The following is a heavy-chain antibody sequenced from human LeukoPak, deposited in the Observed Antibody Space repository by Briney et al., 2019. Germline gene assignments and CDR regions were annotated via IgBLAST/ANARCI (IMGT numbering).Heavy chain of an antibody. CDR3: ASGRVGATFSDY. Sequence: GGSLRLSCAGSGFIFSSYAMSWVRQAPGKGLEWVSTISGSGGSTYYAPSVKGRFTISRDNSKNTLYLQMNSLRADDTAVYYCASGRVGATFSDYWGQGTLVTVSS. CDR1: GFIFSSYA. V-gene: IGHV3-23*01. CDR2: ISGSGGST. D-gene: IGHD1-26*01. J-gene: IGHJ4*02.